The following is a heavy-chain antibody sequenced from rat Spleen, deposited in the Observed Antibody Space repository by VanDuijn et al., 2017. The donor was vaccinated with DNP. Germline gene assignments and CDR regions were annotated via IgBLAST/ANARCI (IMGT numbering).Heavy chain of an antibody. CDR2: ISTSGGST. J-gene: IGHJ1*01. Sequence: EVQLVESGGGLVQPGRSLKLSCAASGFTFSNYDMAWVRQAPTKGLEWVASISTSGGSTYYRDSVKGRFTVSRDNAKNTLYLQMNSLRSEDTATYYCARTTRVYWYFDFWGPGTMVTVSS. V-gene: IGHV5S13*01. CDR3: ARTTRVYWYFDF. D-gene: IGHD1-4*01. CDR1: GFTFSNYD.